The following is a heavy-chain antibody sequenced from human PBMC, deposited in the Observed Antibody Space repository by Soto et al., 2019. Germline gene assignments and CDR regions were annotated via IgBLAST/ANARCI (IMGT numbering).Heavy chain of an antibody. Sequence: PGGSLRLSCAASGFTFSSYAMSWVRQAPGKGLEWVSAISGSGGSTYYADSVKGRFTISRDNSKNTLYLQMNSLRAEDTAVYYCAKRLTYYYGSGSYMADAFDIWGQGIRVTV. J-gene: IGHJ3*02. V-gene: IGHV3-23*01. CDR2: ISGSGGST. D-gene: IGHD3-10*01. CDR1: GFTFSSYA. CDR3: AKRLTYYYGSGSYMADAFDI.